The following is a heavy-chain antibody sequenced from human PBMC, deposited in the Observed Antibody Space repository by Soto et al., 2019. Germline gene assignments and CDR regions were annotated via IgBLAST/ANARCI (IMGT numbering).Heavy chain of an antibody. CDR1: GFTFSSYW. CDR2: IKEDGSDM. V-gene: IGHV3-7*01. Sequence: EVQLVESGGALVQPGGSLRLSCPASGFTFSSYWMSWVRQAPGKGLEWVANIKEDGSDMYYENSVKGRFTISRDNAKNSLYLQMNSLRAEDTAVYYCATEVWVYYDFWSGYSDYWGQGTLVTVSS. J-gene: IGHJ4*02. CDR3: ATEVWVYYDFWSGYSDY. D-gene: IGHD3-3*01.